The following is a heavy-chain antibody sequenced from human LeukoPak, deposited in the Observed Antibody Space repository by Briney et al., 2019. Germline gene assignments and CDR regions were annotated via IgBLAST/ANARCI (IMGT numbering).Heavy chain of an antibody. CDR2: IKQDGSEK. D-gene: IGHD6-6*01. CDR1: GFTFSDFY. Sequence: QPGGSLRLSCAASGFTFSDFYMSWIRQAPGKGLEWVANIKQDGSEKYYVDSVKGRFTISRDNAKNSLYLQMNSLRAEDTAVYYCARGEYSSFSRYAIGYWGQGTLVTVSS. CDR3: ARGEYSSFSRYAIGY. V-gene: IGHV3-7*04. J-gene: IGHJ4*02.